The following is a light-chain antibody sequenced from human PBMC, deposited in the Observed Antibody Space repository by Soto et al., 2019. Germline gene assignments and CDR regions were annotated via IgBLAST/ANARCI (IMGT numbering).Light chain of an antibody. Sequence: SYELTQPPSVSVAPGQTASITCGGTNIGRKSVHRYQQKPGQARVVVVYDDRDRPSGSPERFTGSNSGNTAALTISRVEAGDEADYYCQLWDSNSDHVVFGGGTQLTVL. CDR2: DDR. V-gene: IGLV3-21*02. CDR3: QLWDSNSDHVV. J-gene: IGLJ2*01. CDR1: NIGRKS.